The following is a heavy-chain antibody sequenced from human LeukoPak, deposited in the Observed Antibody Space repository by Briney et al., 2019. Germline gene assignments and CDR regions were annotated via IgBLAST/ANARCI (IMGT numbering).Heavy chain of an antibody. CDR3: ARANSGLEQTDAFDI. D-gene: IGHD1/OR15-1a*01. CDR1: GYTFTSYG. Sequence: ASVKVSCKASGYTFTSYGISWVRQAPGQGLEWMGWISAYNGNTNYAQKLKGRVTMTTDTPTSTAYMELRSLRSDDTAVYYCARANSGLEQTDAFDIWGQGTMVTVSS. J-gene: IGHJ3*02. CDR2: ISAYNGNT. V-gene: IGHV1-18*01.